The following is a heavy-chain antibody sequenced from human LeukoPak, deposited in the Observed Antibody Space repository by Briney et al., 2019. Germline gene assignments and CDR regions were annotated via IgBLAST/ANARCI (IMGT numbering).Heavy chain of an antibody. CDR1: GYSFTSYW. D-gene: IGHD3-9*01. CDR3: ARCYFDWLLQYNWFDP. V-gene: IGHV5-51*01. CDR2: IYPGDSDT. Sequence: AGESLKNSCKGSGYSFTSYWIGWVRQMPGKGLEWMGIIYPGDSDTRYSPSFQGQVTISADKSISTAYLQWSSLKASDTAMYYCARCYFDWLLQYNWFDPWGQGTLVTVSS. J-gene: IGHJ5*02.